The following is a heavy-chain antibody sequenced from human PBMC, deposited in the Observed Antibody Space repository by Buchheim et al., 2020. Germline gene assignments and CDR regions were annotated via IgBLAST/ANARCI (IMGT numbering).Heavy chain of an antibody. CDR1: GFTFSSYE. Sequence: EVQLVESGGGLVQPGGSLRLSCAASGFTFSSYEMNWVRQAPGKGLEWVSYISSSGSNIYYADSVKGRFTISRDNAKNSLYLQMNSLRAEDTAVYYCARDNYDSSGYYIPFDYWGQGTL. CDR3: ARDNYDSSGYYIPFDY. J-gene: IGHJ4*02. D-gene: IGHD3-22*01. CDR2: ISSSGSNI. V-gene: IGHV3-48*03.